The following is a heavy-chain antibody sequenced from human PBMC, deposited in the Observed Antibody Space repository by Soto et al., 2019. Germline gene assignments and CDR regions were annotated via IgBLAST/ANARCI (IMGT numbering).Heavy chain of an antibody. CDR1: GGTFISYA. CDR3: ARGPTATTVSGLNI. CDR2: IIPTFGTA. V-gene: IGHV1-69*13. J-gene: IGHJ3*02. D-gene: IGHD1-7*01. Sequence: ASAKVSCKASGGTFISYAISWVRKAPGQGLEWMGGIIPTFGTANYAQTFQGRVTITADESTSTAYMELSSLRSEGTAVYYCARGPTATTVSGLNIWGQGTRVTVSS.